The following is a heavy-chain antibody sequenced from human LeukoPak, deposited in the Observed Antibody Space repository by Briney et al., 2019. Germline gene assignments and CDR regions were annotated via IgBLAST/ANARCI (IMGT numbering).Heavy chain of an antibody. CDR2: ISSSSSYI. CDR1: ALAFSSYS. J-gene: IGHJ4*02. Sequence: GGSLRLSWAASALAFSSYSMNSGRQAPGKGLGWVSSISSSSSYISSADSVRGRFPFSRDSAKNSLYLQINSLRAEDTAVYYCVPQGYYFDYWGQGTLVTVSS. V-gene: IGHV3-21*01. CDR3: VPQGYYFDY.